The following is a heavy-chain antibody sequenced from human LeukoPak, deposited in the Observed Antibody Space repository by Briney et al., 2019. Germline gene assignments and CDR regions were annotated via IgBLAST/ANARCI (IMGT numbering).Heavy chain of an antibody. V-gene: IGHV3-23*01. J-gene: IGHJ5*02. CDR2: ISGSGGST. CDR1: GFTFSSYA. CDR3: AYDYYGSGSYYKGNWFDP. D-gene: IGHD3-10*01. Sequence: PGGSLRLSCAAPGFTFSSYAMSWVRQAPGKGLEWVSAISGSGGSTYYADSVKGRFTISRDNSKNTLYLQMNSLRAEDTAVYYCAYDYYGSGSYYKGNWFDPWGQGTLVTVSS.